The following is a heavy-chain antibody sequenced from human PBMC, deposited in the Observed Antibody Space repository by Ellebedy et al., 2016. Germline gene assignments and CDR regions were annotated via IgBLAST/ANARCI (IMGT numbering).Heavy chain of an antibody. CDR2: INHSGST. CDR1: GGSFSGYY. J-gene: IGHJ4*02. D-gene: IGHD3-9*01. V-gene: IGHV4-34*01. Sequence: SETLSLTXAVYGGSFSGYYWSWIRQPPGKGLEWIGEINHSGSTNYNPSLKSRVTISVDTSKNQFSLKLSSVTAADTAVYYCARVGGIDWLLYFDYWGQGTLVTVSS. CDR3: ARVGGIDWLLYFDY.